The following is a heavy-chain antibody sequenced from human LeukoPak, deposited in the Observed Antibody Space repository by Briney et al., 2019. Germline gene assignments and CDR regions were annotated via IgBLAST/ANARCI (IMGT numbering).Heavy chain of an antibody. J-gene: IGHJ6*03. CDR3: ARTYGDYVDYYYMDV. CDR2: ISSSSSTI. D-gene: IGHD4-17*01. Sequence: GGSLRLSCAASGFTFSSYSMNWVRQAPGKGLEWVSYISSSSSTIYYADSVKGRFTISRDNAKNSLYLQMNSLRAEDTAVYYCARTYGDYVDYYYMDVWGKGTTVTVSS. CDR1: GFTFSSYS. V-gene: IGHV3-48*01.